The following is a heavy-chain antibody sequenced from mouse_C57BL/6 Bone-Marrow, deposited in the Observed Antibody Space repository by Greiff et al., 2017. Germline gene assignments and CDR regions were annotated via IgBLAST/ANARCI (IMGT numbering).Heavy chain of an antibody. Sequence: QVQLQQPGAELVKPGASVKLSCKASGYTFTSYWMHWVKQRPGQGLEWIGMIHPNSGSTNYNEKFKSKATLTVDKSSSTAYMQLSSLTSEDSAVYYCARVYYDYGGGSFDYWGQGTTLTVSS. CDR2: IHPNSGST. CDR1: GYTFTSYW. CDR3: ARVYYDYGGGSFDY. J-gene: IGHJ2*01. D-gene: IGHD2-4*01. V-gene: IGHV1-64*01.